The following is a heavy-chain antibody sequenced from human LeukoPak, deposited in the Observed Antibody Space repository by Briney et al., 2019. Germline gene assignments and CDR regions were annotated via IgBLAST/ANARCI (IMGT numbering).Heavy chain of an antibody. CDR1: GFTFSNYW. CDR2: INSDGSST. CDR3: VRDYSISWPFDY. V-gene: IGHV3-74*01. D-gene: IGHD6-13*01. Sequence: GGSLRLSCAASGFTFSNYWMHWVRQGPGKGLVWVSRINSDGSSTSYADSVKGRFTISRDNAKNTLYLQMNSLRAEDTAVYYCVRDYSISWPFDYWGQGTLVTVSS. J-gene: IGHJ4*02.